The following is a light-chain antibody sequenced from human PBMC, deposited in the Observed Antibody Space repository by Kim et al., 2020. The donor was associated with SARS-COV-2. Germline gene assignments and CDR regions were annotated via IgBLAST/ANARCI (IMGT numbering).Light chain of an antibody. CDR3: QQYKTSLWT. Sequence: DIQLTQSPSTLSASVGDRVTVICRASESISDWVAWYQHKPGRAPKMLIRKASILESGVSSRFSGSGSGTEFTLTISRLQPEDFASYYCQQYKTSLWTFGQGTKVDIK. V-gene: IGKV1-5*03. CDR1: ESISDW. CDR2: KAS. J-gene: IGKJ1*01.